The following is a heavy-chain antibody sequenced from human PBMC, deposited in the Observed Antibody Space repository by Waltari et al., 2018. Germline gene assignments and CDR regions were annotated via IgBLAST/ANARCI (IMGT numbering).Heavy chain of an antibody. J-gene: IGHJ3*02. CDR1: GFTFSSYA. CDR2: ISGSGGST. D-gene: IGHD3-22*01. Sequence: EVQLLESGGGLVQPGGSLRLSCAASGFTFSSYAMSWVRQAPGKGLEWVSAISGSGGSTYYADPVKGRFTISRDNSKNTLYLQMTSLRAEDTAVYYCAKDIYYYDSSGNDAFDIWGQGTMVTVSS. CDR3: AKDIYYYDSSGNDAFDI. V-gene: IGHV3-23*01.